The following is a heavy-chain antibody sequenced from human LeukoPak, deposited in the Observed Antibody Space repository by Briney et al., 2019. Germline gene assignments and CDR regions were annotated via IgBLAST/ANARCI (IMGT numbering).Heavy chain of an antibody. D-gene: IGHD5-24*01. CDR1: GFTFSSYW. CDR3: ARPRDGYNRGAFDI. CDR2: IKSDGSST. V-gene: IGHV3-74*01. J-gene: IGHJ3*02. Sequence: GGSLRLSCAASGFTFSSYWMHWVRHGPGKGLVWVSYIKSDGSSTNHADSVRGRFTISRDNAKNTLYLQMNSLRAEDTAVYYCARPRDGYNRGAFDIWGQGTMVTVSS.